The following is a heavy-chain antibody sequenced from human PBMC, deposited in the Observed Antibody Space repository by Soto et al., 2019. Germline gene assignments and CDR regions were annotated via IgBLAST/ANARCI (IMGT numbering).Heavy chain of an antibody. CDR3: ARDQARYYDFWSGFGFNLDY. CDR2: ISSNGGST. V-gene: IGHV3-64*01. J-gene: IGHJ4*02. D-gene: IGHD3-3*01. Sequence: GGSLRLSCAASGFTFSSYAMHWVRQAPGKGLEYVSAISSNGGSTYYANSVKGRFTISRDNSKNTLYLQMGSLRAEDMAVYYCARDQARYYDFWSGFGFNLDYWGQGTLVTVSS. CDR1: GFTFSSYA.